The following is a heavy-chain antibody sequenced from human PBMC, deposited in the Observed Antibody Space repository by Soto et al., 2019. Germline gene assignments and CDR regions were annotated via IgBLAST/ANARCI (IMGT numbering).Heavy chain of an antibody. V-gene: IGHV4-59*01. CDR1: GGSISSYY. D-gene: IGHD4-17*01. Sequence: SETLSLTCTVSGGSISSYYWSWIRQPPGKGLEWIGYIYYSGSTNYNPSLKSRVTISVDTSKNQFSLKLSSVTAADTAVYYCARADYGDYFDYWGQGTLVTVS. J-gene: IGHJ4*02. CDR3: ARADYGDYFDY. CDR2: IYYSGST.